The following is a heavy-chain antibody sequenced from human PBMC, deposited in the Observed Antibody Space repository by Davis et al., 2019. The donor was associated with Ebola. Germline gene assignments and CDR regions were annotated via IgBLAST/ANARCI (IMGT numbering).Heavy chain of an antibody. CDR2: ISHDGSEK. Sequence: GGSLRLSCAASTFTLSTYTIYWVRQAPGKGLEWVAVISHDGSEKYYADSVKGRFTISRDNSKNMLYLQMNSLRTEDTALYYCAKDCDGRQYYSGMDVWGQGTTVTVSS. CDR3: AKDCDGRQYYSGMDV. J-gene: IGHJ6*02. V-gene: IGHV3-30*04. CDR1: TFTLSTYT. D-gene: IGHD3-16*01.